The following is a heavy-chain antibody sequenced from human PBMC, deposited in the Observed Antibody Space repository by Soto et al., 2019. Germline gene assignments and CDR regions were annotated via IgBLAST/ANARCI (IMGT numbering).Heavy chain of an antibody. V-gene: IGHV3-33*01. Sequence: PGGSLRLSCAASGFTFSSYGMHWVRQAPGKGLEWVAVIWYDGSNKYYADSVKGRFTISRDNSKNTLYLQMNSLRAEDTAVYYCARDFDIVVVPAATTLGYWGQGTLVTVSS. D-gene: IGHD2-2*01. CDR2: IWYDGSNK. J-gene: IGHJ4*02. CDR3: ARDFDIVVVPAATTLGY. CDR1: GFTFSSYG.